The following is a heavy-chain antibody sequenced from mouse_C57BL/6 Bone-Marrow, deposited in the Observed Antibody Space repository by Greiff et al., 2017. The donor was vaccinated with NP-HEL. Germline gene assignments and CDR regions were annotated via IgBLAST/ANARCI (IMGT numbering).Heavy chain of an antibody. CDR2: IRSKSNNYAT. CDR1: GFSFNTYA. D-gene: IGHD1-1*01. CDR3: VRYGSSSHWYFDV. J-gene: IGHJ1*03. V-gene: IGHV10-1*01. Sequence: EVKVEESGGGLVQPKGSLKLSCAASGFSFNTYAMNWVRQAPGKGLEWVARIRSKSNNYATYYADSVKDRFTISRDDSESMLYLQMNNLKTEDTAMYYCVRYGSSSHWYFDVWGTGTTVTVSS.